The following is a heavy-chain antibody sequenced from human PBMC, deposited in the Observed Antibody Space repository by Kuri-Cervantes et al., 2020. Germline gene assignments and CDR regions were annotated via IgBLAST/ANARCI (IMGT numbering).Heavy chain of an antibody. D-gene: IGHD3-3*01. J-gene: IGHJ6*03. CDR2: INPNSGGT. V-gene: IGHV1-2*04. CDR3: AREHRITIFGVVIRIRTHMDV. Sequence: ASVKVSCKASGYTFTGYYMHWVRQAPGQGLEWMGWINPNSGGTNYAQKFQGWVTMTRDTSISTAYMELSSLRSEDTAVYYCAREHRITIFGVVIRIRTHMDVWGKGTTVTVSS. CDR1: GYTFTGYY.